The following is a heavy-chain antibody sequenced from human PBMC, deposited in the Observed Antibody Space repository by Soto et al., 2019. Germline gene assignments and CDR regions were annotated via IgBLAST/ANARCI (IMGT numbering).Heavy chain of an antibody. Sequence: EVQLVESGGGLVQPGGSLRLSCAASGFTFSSYSMNWVRQAPGKGLEWVSYISSSSSTIYYADSVKGRFTISRDNAKNSLYLQMNSLRDEDTAVYYCARGKSSGWYRVSYFDYWGQGTLVTVSS. CDR3: ARGKSSGWYRVSYFDY. D-gene: IGHD6-19*01. J-gene: IGHJ4*02. CDR2: ISSSSSTI. CDR1: GFTFSSYS. V-gene: IGHV3-48*02.